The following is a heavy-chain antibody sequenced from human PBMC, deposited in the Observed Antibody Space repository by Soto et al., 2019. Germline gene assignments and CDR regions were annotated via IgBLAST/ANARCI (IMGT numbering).Heavy chain of an antibody. Sequence: SVKVSCKTSGFSFSNSAVQWVRQARGQRLEWIGWIIVGSGNTNYLQNLQGRITITRDTSTSTAYMELSSLTSEDTAVYYCAAEIYSGGNCCHFDYWGQGTPVTVSS. D-gene: IGHD2-21*02. CDR3: AAEIYSGGNCCHFDY. CDR2: IIVGSGNT. V-gene: IGHV1-58*01. J-gene: IGHJ4*02. CDR1: GFSFSNSA.